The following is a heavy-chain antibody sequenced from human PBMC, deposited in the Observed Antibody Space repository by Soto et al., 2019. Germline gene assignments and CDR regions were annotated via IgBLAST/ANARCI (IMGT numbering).Heavy chain of an antibody. D-gene: IGHD2-15*01. CDR2: ISGSGGST. CDR1: GFTFSSYA. Sequence: GGSLRLSCAASGFTFSSYAMSWVRQAPGKGLEWVSAISGSGGSTYYADSVKGRFTISRDNSKNTLYLQMNSLRAEDTAVYYCAKIGSGRGRYCSGGSCKDSRAFDIWGQGAMVTVSS. CDR3: AKIGSGRGRYCSGGSCKDSRAFDI. J-gene: IGHJ3*02. V-gene: IGHV3-23*01.